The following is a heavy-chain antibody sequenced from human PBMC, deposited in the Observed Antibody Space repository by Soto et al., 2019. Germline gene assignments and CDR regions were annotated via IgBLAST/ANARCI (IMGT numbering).Heavy chain of an antibody. V-gene: IGHV3-23*01. Sequence: EVQLLESGGGSVQAGGSLRLSCAASGITISNYPMSWVRQAPGEGLDWISGISGSGDRTYHADSAKGRFTISKDISKNSLSLQLDSLGVEATAVYFCVKDDGGYPTTAPHWGQGTLVTVSS. CDR1: GITISNYP. CDR3: VKDDGGYPTTAPH. D-gene: IGHD3-22*01. CDR2: ISGSGDRT. J-gene: IGHJ4*02.